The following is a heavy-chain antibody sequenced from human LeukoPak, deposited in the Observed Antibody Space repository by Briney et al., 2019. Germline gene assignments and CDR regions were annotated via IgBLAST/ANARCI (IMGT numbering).Heavy chain of an antibody. CDR1: GFTFSSYA. D-gene: IGHD3-3*01. J-gene: IGHJ5*02. V-gene: IGHV3-23*01. CDR3: AKCSPYDFWSGDYNWFDP. Sequence: PGGSLRLSCAASGFTFSSYAMSWVRQAPGKGLEWVSAISGSGGSTYYADSVKGRFTISRDNSKNTLYLQMNSLGAEDTAVYYCAKCSPYDFWSGDYNWFDPWGQGTLVTVSS. CDR2: ISGSGGST.